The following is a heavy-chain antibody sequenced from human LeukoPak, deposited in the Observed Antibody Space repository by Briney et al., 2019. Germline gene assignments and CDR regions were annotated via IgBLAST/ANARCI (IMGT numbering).Heavy chain of an antibody. CDR3: ARVYDSSGPFDY. CDR1: GFTFSSYA. J-gene: IGHJ4*02. V-gene: IGHV3-30-3*01. D-gene: IGHD3-22*01. Sequence: GGSLRLSCAASGFTFSSYAMHWVRQAPGKGLEWVAVISYDGSNKYYADSVKGRFTISRDNSKSTLYLQMNSLRAEDTAVYYCARVYDSSGPFDYWGQGTLVTVSS. CDR2: ISYDGSNK.